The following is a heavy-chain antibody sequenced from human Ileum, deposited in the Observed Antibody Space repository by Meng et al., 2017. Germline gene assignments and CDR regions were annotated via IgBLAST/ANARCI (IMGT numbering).Heavy chain of an antibody. J-gene: IGHJ4*02. CDR2: ISGSGGST. Sequence: GEALKISCAASGFTFSSYAMSWVRQAPGKGLEWGSAISGSGGSTYYADSVKGRFTISRDNSKNTLYLQMNSLRAEDTAVYYCANVGYYDSSGYFDYWGQGTLVTVSS. D-gene: IGHD3-22*01. V-gene: IGHV3-23*01. CDR1: GFTFSSYA. CDR3: ANVGYYDSSGYFDY.